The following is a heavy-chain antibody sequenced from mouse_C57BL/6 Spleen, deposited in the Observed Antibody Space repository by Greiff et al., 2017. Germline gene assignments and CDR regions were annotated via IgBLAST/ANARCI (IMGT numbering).Heavy chain of an antibody. D-gene: IGHD3-2*02. CDR1: GYTFTSYW. CDR3: ARREAGYYFDY. CDR2: IDPSDSYT. J-gene: IGHJ2*01. Sequence: QVQLRQPGAELVMPGASVKLSCKASGYTFTSYWMHWVKQRPGQGLEWIGEIDPSDSYTNYNQKFKGKSTLTVDKSSSTAYMQLSSLTSEDSAVYYCARREAGYYFDYWGQGTTLTVSS. V-gene: IGHV1-69*01.